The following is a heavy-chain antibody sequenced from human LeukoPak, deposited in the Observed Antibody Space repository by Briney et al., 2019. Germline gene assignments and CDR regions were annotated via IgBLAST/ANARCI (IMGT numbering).Heavy chain of an antibody. CDR1: GYTFTGYY. J-gene: IGHJ4*02. CDR2: INPNDGAT. V-gene: IGHV1-2*02. CDR3: ARTFPTYYYDSSGYYLNY. D-gene: IGHD3-22*01. Sequence: ASVKVSCKASGYTFTGYYMHWVRQAPRQGLEWMGWINPNDGATNYVQKFQGRVTMTRDTSINTAYMELSRLRSDDTAVYYCARTFPTYYYDSSGYYLNYWGQGTLVTVSS.